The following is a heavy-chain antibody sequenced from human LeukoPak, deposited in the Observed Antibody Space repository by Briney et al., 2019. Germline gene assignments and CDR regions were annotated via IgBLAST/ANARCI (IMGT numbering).Heavy chain of an antibody. CDR2: IRYDGSNK. D-gene: IGHD3-9*01. CDR3: AKDKRYFDWSYDY. J-gene: IGHJ4*02. Sequence: PGGSLRLSCGASGFPFSSYRMHWVRQAPGKGLEWVAFIRYDGSNKYYADSVKGRFTISRDNSKNTLYLQMNSLRAEDTAVYYCAKDKRYFDWSYDYWGQGTLVTVSS. V-gene: IGHV3-30*02. CDR1: GFPFSSYR.